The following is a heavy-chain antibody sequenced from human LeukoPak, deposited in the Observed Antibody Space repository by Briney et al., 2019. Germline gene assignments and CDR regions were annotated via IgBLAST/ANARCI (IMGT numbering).Heavy chain of an antibody. CDR2: IESNPDGGRA. Sequence: GGSLRLSCTASGLTFSNAWMTWVRQAPGKGLEWVGRIESNPDGGRADYAAPVKGRFTISRDDSKNTLYLEMNGLQTEDTGFYYCTTDRMYSLPDWWGQGTLVTVSS. J-gene: IGHJ4*02. CDR3: TTDRMYSLPDW. CDR1: GLTFSNAW. V-gene: IGHV3-15*04. D-gene: IGHD6-13*01.